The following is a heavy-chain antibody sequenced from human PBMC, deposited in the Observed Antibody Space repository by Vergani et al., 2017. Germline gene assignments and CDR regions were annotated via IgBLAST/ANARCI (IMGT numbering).Heavy chain of an antibody. Sequence: QVQLVESGGGVVQPGRSLRLSCAASGFTFRSYGMHWVRQAPGKRLEWVAVIWYDGSNKYYADSVKGRFTISRDNSKNTLYLQMNSLRAEDTAVYYCARAAHTTKYCSSTSCPKWFDPWGQGTLVTVSS. CDR1: GFTFRSYG. D-gene: IGHD2-2*01. CDR2: IWYDGSNK. J-gene: IGHJ5*02. CDR3: ARAAHTTKYCSSTSCPKWFDP. V-gene: IGHV3-33*01.